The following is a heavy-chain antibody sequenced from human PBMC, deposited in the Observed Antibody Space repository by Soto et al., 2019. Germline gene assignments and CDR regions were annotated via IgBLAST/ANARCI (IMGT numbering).Heavy chain of an antibody. D-gene: IGHD3-16*01. CDR3: ARDPWAADY. J-gene: IGHJ4*02. CDR2: IYSGGST. Sequence: GGSLILSCAASGFTVSTKYMSWVRQAPGKGLEWVSVIYSGGSTFYADSVRGRFTISRDDSKNTVNLQMNSLRAEDTAVYYCARDPWAADYWGQGTLVTVSS. V-gene: IGHV3-66*01. CDR1: GFTVSTKY.